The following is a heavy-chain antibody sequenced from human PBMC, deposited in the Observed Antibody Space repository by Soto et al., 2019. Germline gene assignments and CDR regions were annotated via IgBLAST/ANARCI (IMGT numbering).Heavy chain of an antibody. D-gene: IGHD3-10*01. J-gene: IGHJ4*02. CDR1: GFTFDDYA. CDR3: AKQSSRGVTGSFYFDY. V-gene: IGHV3-9*01. CDR2: ISWNSGSI. Sequence: EVQLVESGGGLVQPGRSLRLSCAASGFTFDDYAMHWVRQAPGKGLEWVSGISWNSGSIGYADSVKGRFTISRDNAKNSLYLQMNSLRAEDTALYYCAKQSSRGVTGSFYFDYWGQGTLVTVSS.